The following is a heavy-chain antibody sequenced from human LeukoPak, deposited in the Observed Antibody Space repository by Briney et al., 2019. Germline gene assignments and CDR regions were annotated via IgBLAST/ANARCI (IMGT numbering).Heavy chain of an antibody. Sequence: ASVEVSCKASGYTFTSYYMHWVRQAPGQGLEWMGWINPNSGGTNYAQKFQGRVTMTRDTSISTAYMELSRLRSDDTAVYYCARTETRITMVRGVISDYWGQGTLVTVSS. CDR3: ARTETRITMVRGVISDY. V-gene: IGHV1-2*02. J-gene: IGHJ4*02. D-gene: IGHD3-10*01. CDR1: GYTFTSYY. CDR2: INPNSGGT.